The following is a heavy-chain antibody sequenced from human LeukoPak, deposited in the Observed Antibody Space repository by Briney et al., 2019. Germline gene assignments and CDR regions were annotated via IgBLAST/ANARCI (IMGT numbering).Heavy chain of an antibody. CDR2: IILIFGIA. V-gene: IGHV1-69*04. CDR1: GGTFSSYA. CDR3: ASTDSSGYYKERFDY. J-gene: IGHJ4*02. D-gene: IGHD3-22*01. Sequence: SVKVSCKASGGTFSSYAISWVRQAPGQGLEWMGRIILIFGIANYAQKFQGRVTITADKSTSTAYMELSSLRSEDTAVYYCASTDSSGYYKERFDYWGQGTLVTVSS.